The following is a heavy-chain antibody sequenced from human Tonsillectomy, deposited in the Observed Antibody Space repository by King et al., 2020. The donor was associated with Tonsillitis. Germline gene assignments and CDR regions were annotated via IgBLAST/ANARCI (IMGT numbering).Heavy chain of an antibody. D-gene: IGHD5-18*01. V-gene: IGHV3-30*02. CDR1: GFNFNNYG. CDR3: AKDLALYSYGSGPFDF. CDR2: IRFDGGYK. Sequence: QVQLVESGGDVVQPGGSLRLSCAASGFNFNNYGMHWVRQTPGKGLEWVAFIRFDGGYKFYADSVKGRFSISRDNSKNMLWLQMNSLRAEDTAIYYCAKDLALYSYGSGPFDFWGQGALVTVSS. J-gene: IGHJ4*02.